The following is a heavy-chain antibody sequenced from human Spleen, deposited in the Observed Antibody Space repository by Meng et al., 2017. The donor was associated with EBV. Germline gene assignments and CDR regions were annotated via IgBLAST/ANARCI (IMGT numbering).Heavy chain of an antibody. J-gene: IGHJ4*02. Sequence: QVQLVQSGSEVQNPGASVKVSCKTSGYPFTSYGISWVRQAPGQGLEWMGWISPHNDDTNYAQNLQGRLTMTKDTSTSTAYMELRSLRSDDTAVYYCARAAATVDFWGQGTLVTVSS. D-gene: IGHD4-17*01. CDR3: ARAAATVDF. CDR1: GYPFTSYG. V-gene: IGHV1-18*01. CDR2: ISPHNDDT.